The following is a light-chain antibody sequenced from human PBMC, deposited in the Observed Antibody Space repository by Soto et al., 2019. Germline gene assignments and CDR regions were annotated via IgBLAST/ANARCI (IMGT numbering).Light chain of an antibody. CDR1: PNVVKY. CDR3: QQIYVTPLT. CDR2: AAS. Sequence: DVQMTQSPSSLSASIGDRVTITCRASPNVVKYLNWYQQKPWKAHNVLIHAASTLRSGVPLRFSGSGSGTEFTLTISSLQPEDSGTYYCQQIYVTPLTFGGGTRLEV. J-gene: IGKJ4*01. V-gene: IGKV1-39*01.